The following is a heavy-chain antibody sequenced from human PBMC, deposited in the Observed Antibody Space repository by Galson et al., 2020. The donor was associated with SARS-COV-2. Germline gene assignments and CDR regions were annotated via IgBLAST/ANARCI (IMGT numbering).Heavy chain of an antibody. J-gene: IGHJ6*02. V-gene: IGHV4-31*03. D-gene: IGHD3-10*01. Sequence: SETLSLTCTVSGGPITTGGSSWRWVRHHPEKGPEWPGYIFYTRTSPYNPSLRGRLSFSVDTSANQLFLSLRSVTAADTAVYYCARDLFWFGERPPGYYYGMDLWGPGTAVTVSS. CDR3: ARDLFWFGERPPGYYYGMDL. CDR1: GGPITTGGSS. CDR2: IFYTRTS.